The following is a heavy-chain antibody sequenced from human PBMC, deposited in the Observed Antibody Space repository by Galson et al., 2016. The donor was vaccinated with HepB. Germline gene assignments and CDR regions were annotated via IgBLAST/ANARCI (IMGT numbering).Heavy chain of an antibody. Sequence: SLRLSCAASGFTFSSYGMHWVRQAPGKGLEWVAVISYDGSNKYYADSVKGRFTISRDNSKNTLYLQMNSLRAEDTAVYYCAKGSTDIAVAGNFDYWGQGTLVTVSS. CDR2: ISYDGSNK. CDR1: GFTFSSYG. J-gene: IGHJ4*02. CDR3: AKGSTDIAVAGNFDY. D-gene: IGHD6-19*01. V-gene: IGHV3-30*18.